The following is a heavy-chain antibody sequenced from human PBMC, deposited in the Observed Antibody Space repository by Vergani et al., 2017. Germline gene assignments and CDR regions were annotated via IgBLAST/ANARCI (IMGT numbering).Heavy chain of an antibody. Sequence: EVQLVESGGGLVKPGGSLRLSCAASGFTFSSYSMNWVRQAPGKGLEWVSSISSSSSYIYYADSVKGRFTISRDNAKNSLYLQMNSLRAEDTAVYYCARDPIVSGYCXNGVCYPSLYYFDYWGQGTLVTVSS. CDR3: ARDPIVSGYCXNGVCYPSLYYFDY. D-gene: IGHD2-8*01. V-gene: IGHV3-21*01. CDR1: GFTFSSYS. CDR2: ISSSSSYI. J-gene: IGHJ4*02.